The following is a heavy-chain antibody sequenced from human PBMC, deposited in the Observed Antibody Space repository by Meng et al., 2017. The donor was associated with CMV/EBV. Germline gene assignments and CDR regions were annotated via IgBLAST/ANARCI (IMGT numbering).Heavy chain of an antibody. CDR1: GGSFSSYY. D-gene: IGHD2-2*01. J-gene: IGHJ3*02. V-gene: IGHV4-34*01. Sequence: GSLRLSCTVYGGSFSSYYWNWIRQPPGKRLEWIGEFTHRGSTNYNPSLKSRVTISLNTSKNQFSLELTSVTAADTAVYYCARVPPAALYAFDIWGQGTMVTVSS. CDR2: FTHRGST. CDR3: ARVPPAALYAFDI.